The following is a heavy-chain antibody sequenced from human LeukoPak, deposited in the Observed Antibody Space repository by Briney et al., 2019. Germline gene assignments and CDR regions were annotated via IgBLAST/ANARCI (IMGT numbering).Heavy chain of an antibody. CDR3: AKGGYSSGWARLDY. CDR2: ISYDGSNK. Sequence: GGSLRLSCAASGFTFSSYGMHWVRQAPGKGLEWVAVISYDGSNKYYADSVKGRFTISRDNSKNTLYLQMNSLRAEDTAVYYCAKGGYSSGWARLDYWGQGTLVTVSS. D-gene: IGHD6-19*01. CDR1: GFTFSSYG. V-gene: IGHV3-30*18. J-gene: IGHJ4*02.